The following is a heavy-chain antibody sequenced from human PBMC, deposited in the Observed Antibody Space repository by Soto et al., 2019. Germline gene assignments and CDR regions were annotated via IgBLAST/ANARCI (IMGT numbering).Heavy chain of an antibody. J-gene: IGHJ4*02. CDR3: ASYSSGWTPTIDY. D-gene: IGHD6-19*01. V-gene: IGHV3-23*01. CDR1: GFTFSSYA. CDR2: ISGSGGST. Sequence: GGSLRLSCAASGFTFSSYAMSWVCQAPGKGLEWVSAISGSGGSTYYADSVKGRFTISRDNSKNTLYLQMNSLRAEDTAVYYCASYSSGWTPTIDYWGQGTLVTVSS.